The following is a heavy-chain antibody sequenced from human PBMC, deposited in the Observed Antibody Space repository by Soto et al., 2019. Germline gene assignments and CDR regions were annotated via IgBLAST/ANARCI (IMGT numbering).Heavy chain of an antibody. V-gene: IGHV3-11*06. CDR2: ISPKSNYR. CDR1: GFTFSDFY. CDR3: VRGGGGGQFDS. Sequence: QIQVVESGGGLVKPGGALRLSCEASGFTFSDFYMSWIRQAQGKGLEWLSYISPKSNYREYAESVKGRHTISRYNAKNSLSLQMNSLRVEDTAVYYCVRGGGGGQFDSWGQGALVTVSS. D-gene: IGHD2-21*01. J-gene: IGHJ4*02.